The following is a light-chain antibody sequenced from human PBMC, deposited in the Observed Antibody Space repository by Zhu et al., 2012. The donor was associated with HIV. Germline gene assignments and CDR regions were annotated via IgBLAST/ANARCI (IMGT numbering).Light chain of an antibody. V-gene: IGKV3-20*01. Sequence: EIVLTQSPDTLSLSPGERATLSCRASQSVSSSHFAWYQQKPGQAPRLLISGASSRATGIPDRFSGSGSGTEFTLTISRLEPEDFAVYYCHQYDSLCSFGGGTKVEIK. CDR2: GAS. J-gene: IGKJ4*01. CDR3: HQYDSLCS. CDR1: QSVSSSH.